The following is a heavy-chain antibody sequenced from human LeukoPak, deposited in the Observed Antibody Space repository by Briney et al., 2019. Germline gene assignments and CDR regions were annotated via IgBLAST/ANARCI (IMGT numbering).Heavy chain of an antibody. CDR2: IRGNGATT. CDR3: AKAYHDSGCLIDY. Sequence: GGSLRLSCAASGITFSNYAMTWVRQAPGKGLKWGAAIRGNGATTHYADSVQGRFTISRDNSKNTLYLQMNSLRAEDTAVYYCAKAYHDSGCLIDYWGQGTLVTVSS. J-gene: IGHJ4*02. D-gene: IGHD6-19*01. V-gene: IGHV3-23*01. CDR1: GITFSNYA.